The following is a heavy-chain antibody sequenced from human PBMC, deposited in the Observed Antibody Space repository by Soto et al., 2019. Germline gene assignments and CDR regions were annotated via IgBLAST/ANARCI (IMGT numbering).Heavy chain of an antibody. J-gene: IGHJ6*02. CDR1: GYSFTSYW. D-gene: IGHD3-3*01. CDR3: ARTQLRFLEWLSIPTTSYGMDV. Sequence: PGESLKISCKGSGYSFTSYWIGWVRQMPGKGLEWMGIIYPGDSDTRYSPSFQGQVTISADKSISTAYLQWSSLKASDTAMYYCARTQLRFLEWLSIPTTSYGMDVWGQGTTVTVSS. V-gene: IGHV5-51*01. CDR2: IYPGDSDT.